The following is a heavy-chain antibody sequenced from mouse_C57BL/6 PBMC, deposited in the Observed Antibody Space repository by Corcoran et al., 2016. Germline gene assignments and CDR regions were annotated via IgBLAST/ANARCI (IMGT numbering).Heavy chain of an antibody. CDR3: ARNCEVLYFDV. CDR2: INTYSGVP. J-gene: IGHJ1*03. D-gene: IGHD4-1*01. Sequence: QIQLVQSGPELKKPGETVKISCKASGYTFTTYGMSWVKQAPGKGLKWMGWINTYSGVPTYADDFKGRFAFSLETSASTAYLQINNLKNEDTATYFCARNCEVLYFDVWGTGTTVTVSS. V-gene: IGHV9-3*01. CDR1: GYTFTTYG.